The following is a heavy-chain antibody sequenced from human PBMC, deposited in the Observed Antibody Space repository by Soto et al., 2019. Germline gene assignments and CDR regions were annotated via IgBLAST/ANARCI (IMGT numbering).Heavy chain of an antibody. J-gene: IGHJ5*02. Sequence: GGSLRLSCAASGFTFNSYTMRWVRQAPGKGLEWISAITATGVSTSYADSVKGRFTISRDNSKNTVYLQMSSLRADDTAIYYCAKSGTIAPRGWLDPWGQGTLVTVSS. CDR2: ITATGVST. CDR1: GFTFNSYT. D-gene: IGHD2-2*01. V-gene: IGHV3-23*01. CDR3: AKSGTIAPRGWLDP.